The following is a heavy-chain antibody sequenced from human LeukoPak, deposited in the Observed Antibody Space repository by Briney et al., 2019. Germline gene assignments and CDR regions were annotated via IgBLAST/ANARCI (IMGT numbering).Heavy chain of an antibody. V-gene: IGHV4-59*01. D-gene: IGHD1-26*01. J-gene: IGHJ3*02. Sequence: SETLSLTCTVSGGSINSYYWSWIRQPPGKGLEWIGYIYYSGSTNYNPSLKSRVTISVDTSKNQFSLKLSSVTAADTAVYYCARFLRGATNALEIWGQGTMVTVSS. CDR3: ARFLRGATNALEI. CDR2: IYYSGST. CDR1: GGSINSYY.